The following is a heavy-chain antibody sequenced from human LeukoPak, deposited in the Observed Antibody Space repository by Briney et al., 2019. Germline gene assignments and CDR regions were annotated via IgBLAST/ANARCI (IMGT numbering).Heavy chain of an antibody. CDR3: AKRGPGSPQSGKYYFDY. CDR1: GFTFTNYW. CDR2: IKQDRSEK. D-gene: IGHD3-10*01. J-gene: IGHJ4*02. Sequence: GGSLRLSCAASGFTFTNYWMSWVRQAPGKGLELVANIKQDRSEKYYVDSVKGRFTISRDNAKNSLYLQMNSLRAEDTAVYYCAKRGPGSPQSGKYYFDYWGQGTLVTVSS. V-gene: IGHV3-7*03.